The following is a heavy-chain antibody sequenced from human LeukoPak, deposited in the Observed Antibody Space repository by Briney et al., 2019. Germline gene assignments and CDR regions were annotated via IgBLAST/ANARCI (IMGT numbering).Heavy chain of an antibody. CDR3: ARQKNPEGGYSSVTDAFDI. D-gene: IGHD5-18*01. V-gene: IGHV4-59*08. CDR2: IYYSGST. J-gene: IGHJ3*02. CDR1: GDSVTSYY. Sequence: SETLSLTCSVSGDSVTSYYWSWIRQPPGKGLEWIGYIYYSGSTNYNPSLKSRVTISVDTSKNQFSLKLSSVTAADTAVYYCARQKNPEGGYSSVTDAFDIWGQGTMVTVSS.